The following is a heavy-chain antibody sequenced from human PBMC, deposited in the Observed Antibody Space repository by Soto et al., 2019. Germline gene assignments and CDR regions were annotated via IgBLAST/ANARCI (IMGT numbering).Heavy chain of an antibody. CDR1: GGSISSYY. V-gene: IGHV4-59*08. Sequence: PSETLSLTCTVSGGSISSYYWSWIRQPPGKGLEWIGYIYYSGSTNYNPSLKSRVTISVDTSKNQFSLKLSSVTAADTAVYYCARHEYSGYDDAFDIWGQGTMVTVSS. D-gene: IGHD5-12*01. CDR3: ARHEYSGYDDAFDI. CDR2: IYYSGST. J-gene: IGHJ3*02.